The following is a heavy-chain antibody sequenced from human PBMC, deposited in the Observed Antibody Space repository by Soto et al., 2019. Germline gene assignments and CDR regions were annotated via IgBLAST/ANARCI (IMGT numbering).Heavy chain of an antibody. V-gene: IGHV3-23*01. Sequence: GGSLRLSCAASGFTFSSYAMSWVRQAPGKGLEWVSAISGSGGSTYYADSVKGRFTISRDNSKNTLYLQMNSLRAEDTAVYYCAKDVLESIAAHAGGIFDYWGQGTLVTASS. CDR2: ISGSGGST. CDR1: GFTFSSYA. J-gene: IGHJ4*02. CDR3: AKDVLESIAAHAGGIFDY. D-gene: IGHD6-25*01.